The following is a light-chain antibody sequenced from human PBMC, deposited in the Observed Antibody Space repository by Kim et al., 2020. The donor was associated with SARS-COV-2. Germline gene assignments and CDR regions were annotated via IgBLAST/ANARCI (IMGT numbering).Light chain of an antibody. CDR2: YDT. Sequence: PRKTATITCGGDDIGTKSVHGYQQKPGQAPVLVIYYDTDRPSGIPERFSASNSGNTATLTVSRVEAGDEADYYCQVWDSGSDQWVFGGGTQLTVL. CDR3: QVWDSGSDQWV. CDR1: DIGTKS. V-gene: IGLV3-21*04. J-gene: IGLJ3*02.